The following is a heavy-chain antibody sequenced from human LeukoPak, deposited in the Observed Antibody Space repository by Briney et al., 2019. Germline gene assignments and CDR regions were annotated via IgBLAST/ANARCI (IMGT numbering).Heavy chain of an antibody. Sequence: SETLSLTCTVSGGSISSYYWTWIRQPPGKGLEWIGYIYYSGSTNYTPSHTSRVTLSLDTSKNQFSMNLTSVTAADTAVYYCARLSYYYDSSESDIWGQGTMVTVSS. CDR2: IYYSGST. J-gene: IGHJ3*02. CDR1: GGSISSYY. V-gene: IGHV4-59*08. CDR3: ARLSYYYDSSESDI. D-gene: IGHD3-22*01.